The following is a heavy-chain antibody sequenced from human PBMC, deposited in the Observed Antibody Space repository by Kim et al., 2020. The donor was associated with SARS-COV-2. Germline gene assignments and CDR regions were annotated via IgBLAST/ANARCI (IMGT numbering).Heavy chain of an antibody. CDR3: ARGSEEWLLGSSVYYGMDV. J-gene: IGHJ6*02. CDR1: GGSISSYY. Sequence: SETLSLTCTVSGGSISSYYWSWIRQPPGKGLEWIGYIYYSGSTNYNPSLKSRVTISVDTSKNQFSLKLSSVTAADTAVYYCARGSEEWLLGSSVYYGMDVWGQGTTVTVSS. CDR2: IYYSGST. V-gene: IGHV4-59*13. D-gene: IGHD3-3*01.